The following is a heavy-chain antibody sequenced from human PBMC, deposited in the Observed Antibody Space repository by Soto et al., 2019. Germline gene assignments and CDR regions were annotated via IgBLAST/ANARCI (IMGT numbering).Heavy chain of an antibody. J-gene: IGHJ4*02. CDR1: GFTFSSYG. CDR2: IRYDGSNK. Sequence: QVQLVESGGGVVQPGRSLRLSCAASGFTFSSYGMHWVRQAPGKGLEWVAIIRYDGSNKYYADSVKGRFTVSRDNSKNTLYLQMNSLRAEDTAVYYCARETLTTVTSGYFDYWGQGTLVTVSS. D-gene: IGHD4-17*01. V-gene: IGHV3-33*01. CDR3: ARETLTTVTSGYFDY.